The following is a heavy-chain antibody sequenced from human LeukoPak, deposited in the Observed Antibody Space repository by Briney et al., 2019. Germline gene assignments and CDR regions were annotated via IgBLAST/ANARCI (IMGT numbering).Heavy chain of an antibody. CDR1: GYSISSGYY. CDR2: IYHSGST. J-gene: IGHJ4*02. V-gene: IGHV4-38-2*02. CDR3: AGQGARDYDFDY. D-gene: IGHD3-3*01. Sequence: SETLSLTCTVSGYSISSGYYWGWIRQPPGKGLEWIGSIYHSGSTYYNPSLKSRVTISVDTSKNQFSLKLSSVTAADTAVYYCAGQGARDYDFDYWGQGTLVTVSS.